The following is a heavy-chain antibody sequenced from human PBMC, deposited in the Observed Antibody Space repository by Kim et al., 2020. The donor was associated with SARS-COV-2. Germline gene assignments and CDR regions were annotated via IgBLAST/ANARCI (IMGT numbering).Heavy chain of an antibody. Sequence: GGSLRLSCTASGFTFGDYAMSWFRQAPGKGLEWVGFIRSKAYGGTTEYAASVKGRFTISSDDSKSIAYLQMNSLKTEDTAVYYCTSSYYSGSYSGDYWGQGTLVTVSS. V-gene: IGHV3-49*03. J-gene: IGHJ4*02. CDR3: TSSYYSGSYSGDY. D-gene: IGHD1-26*01. CDR2: IRSKAYGGTT. CDR1: GFTFGDYA.